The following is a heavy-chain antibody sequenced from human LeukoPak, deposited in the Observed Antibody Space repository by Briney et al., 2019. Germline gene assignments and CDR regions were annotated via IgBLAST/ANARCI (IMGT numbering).Heavy chain of an antibody. J-gene: IGHJ6*02. CDR1: GSTLSNAW. CDR2: IKSKTDGGTT. V-gene: IGHV3-15*01. CDR3: TAIPAAAMDYYYGMDV. D-gene: IGHD2-2*01. Sequence: GGSLRLSCAASGSTLSNAWMSWVRQAPGKGLEWVGRIKSKTDGGTTDYAAPVKGRFTISRDDSKNTLYLQMNSLKTEDTAVYYCTAIPAAAMDYYYGMDVWGQGATVTVSS.